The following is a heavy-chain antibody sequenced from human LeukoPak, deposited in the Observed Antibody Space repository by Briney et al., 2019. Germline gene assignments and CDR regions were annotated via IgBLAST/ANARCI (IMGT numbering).Heavy chain of an antibody. J-gene: IGHJ4*02. CDR2: INPSGGST. V-gene: IGHV1-46*01. CDR3: ASGKGYYDSSGYYPFDY. CDR1: GYTFTSYY. D-gene: IGHD3-22*01. Sequence: ASVKVSCKASGYTFTSYYMHWVRQAPGQGLEWMGIINPSGGSTSYAQKFQGRVTMTRDTSTSTVYMELRSLRSDDTAVYYCASGKGYYDSSGYYPFDYWGQGTLVTVSS.